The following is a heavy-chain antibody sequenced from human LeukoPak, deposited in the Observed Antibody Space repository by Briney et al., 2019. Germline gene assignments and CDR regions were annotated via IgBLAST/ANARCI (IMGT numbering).Heavy chain of an antibody. J-gene: IGHJ4*02. CDR1: GGSISSGDCY. CDR3: ARVWWGSGSSFDY. Sequence: SQTLSLTCTVSGGSISSGDCYWSWIRQPPGKGLEWIGYIYYSGSTYYNPSLKSRVTISVDTSKNQFSLNLSSVTAADTAVYFCARVWWGSGSSFDYWGQGTLVTVSS. CDR2: IYYSGST. D-gene: IGHD3-10*01. V-gene: IGHV4-30-4*01.